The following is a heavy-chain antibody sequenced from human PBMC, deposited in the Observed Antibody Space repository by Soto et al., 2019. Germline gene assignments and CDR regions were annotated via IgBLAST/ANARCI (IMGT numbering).Heavy chain of an antibody. CDR2: IIPIFGTA. J-gene: IGHJ6*01. D-gene: IGHD1-1*01. Sequence: QGLEWMGGIIPIFGTANYAQKFQGRVTITADESTSTAYMELSSLRSEDTAVYYCARVPSRGRLTYYYYGMDVWAQGPMVSGSS. V-gene: IGHV1-69*01. CDR3: ARVPSRGRLTYYYYGMDV.